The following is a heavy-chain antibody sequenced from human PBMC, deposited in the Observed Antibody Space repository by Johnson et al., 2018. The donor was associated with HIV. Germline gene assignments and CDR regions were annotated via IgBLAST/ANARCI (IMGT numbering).Heavy chain of an antibody. J-gene: IGHJ3*02. CDR1: GFTVSSNF. Sequence: VQLVESGGGLIQPGGSLRLSCAASGFTVSSNFMNWVRQAPGKGLEWVSYISSSGSTGYADSVKGRFTISRDTSKNTFYLQMDSLRGEDMAVYYCARDRDGGVAFDIWGQGTRVTVSS. CDR2: ISSSGST. D-gene: IGHD3-10*01. V-gene: IGHV3-66*03. CDR3: ARDRDGGVAFDI.